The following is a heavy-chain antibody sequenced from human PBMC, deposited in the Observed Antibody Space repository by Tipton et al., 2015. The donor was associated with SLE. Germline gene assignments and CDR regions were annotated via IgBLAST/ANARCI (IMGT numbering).Heavy chain of an antibody. D-gene: IGHD3-3*01. Sequence: TLSLTCTVSGGSISSYYWSWIRQPPGKGLEWIGYIYYSGSTNYNPSLKSRVTISVDTSKNQFSLKLSSVTAADTVVYYCARSGDFWSGYFHWGQGTLVTVSS. J-gene: IGHJ4*02. CDR2: IYYSGST. CDR1: GGSISSYY. CDR3: ARSGDFWSGYFH. V-gene: IGHV4-59*08.